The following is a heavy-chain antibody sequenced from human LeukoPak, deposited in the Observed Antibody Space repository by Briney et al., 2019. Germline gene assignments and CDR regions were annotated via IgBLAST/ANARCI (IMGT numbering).Heavy chain of an antibody. CDR1: GFTFSSYA. CDR2: ISGSGDST. Sequence: GGSLRLSCAASGFTFSSYAMSWVRQAPGKGLEWVSGISGSGDSTYYADSVKGRFTISRDNSKNTLYVQVNSLGTEDTAAYYCAKGSYYDSSGSFYFDYWGQGTLVTVSS. J-gene: IGHJ4*02. CDR3: AKGSYYDSSGSFYFDY. V-gene: IGHV3-23*01. D-gene: IGHD3-22*01.